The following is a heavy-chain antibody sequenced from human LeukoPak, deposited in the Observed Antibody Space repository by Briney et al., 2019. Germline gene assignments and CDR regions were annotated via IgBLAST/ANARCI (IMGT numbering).Heavy chain of an antibody. CDR3: AKGPGSGSYPSY. V-gene: IGHV3-30*18. D-gene: IGHD3-10*01. CDR2: ISYDGSNK. J-gene: IGHJ4*02. Sequence: GGSLRLSCAASGFIFSSYGMHWVRQAPGKGLEWVAVISYDGSNKYYADSVKGRFTISRDNSKNTLYLQMNSLRAEDTAVYYCAKGPGSGSYPSYWGQGTLVTVSS. CDR1: GFIFSSYG.